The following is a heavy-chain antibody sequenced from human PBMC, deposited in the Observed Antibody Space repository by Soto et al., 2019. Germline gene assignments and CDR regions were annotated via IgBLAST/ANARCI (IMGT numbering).Heavy chain of an antibody. J-gene: IGHJ4*02. CDR2: IKEDGSEK. V-gene: IGHV3-7*02. Sequence: EVQLVESGGGLVQSGGSLRLSCEASGFSFITYWMNWVRQAPGKGLEWLASIKEDGSEKQYVDSVKGRFTISRDNAKNSSYVQMNSLSAKDQAVYYSLSAISVTLAIWGQRPLVIVSS. CDR1: GFSFITYW. CDR3: LSAISVTLAI. D-gene: IGHD4-4*01.